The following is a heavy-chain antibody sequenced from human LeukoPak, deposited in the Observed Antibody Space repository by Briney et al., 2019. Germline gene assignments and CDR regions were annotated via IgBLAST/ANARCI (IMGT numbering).Heavy chain of an antibody. D-gene: IGHD3-10*01. CDR1: GYTFSKFV. Sequence: GASVKVSCKTSGYTFSKFVITWVRQAPGQGLEWMGWISAYNGNTNYAQKLQGRVTMTTDTSTSTAYMELRSLRSDDTAVYYCARDRPDPYSTLLWFGELFDYWGQGTLVTVSS. J-gene: IGHJ4*02. CDR3: ARDRPDPYSTLLWFGELFDY. CDR2: ISAYNGNT. V-gene: IGHV1-18*01.